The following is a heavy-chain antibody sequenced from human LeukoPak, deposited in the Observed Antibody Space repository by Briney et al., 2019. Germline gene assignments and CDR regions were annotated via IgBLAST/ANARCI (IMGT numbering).Heavy chain of an antibody. J-gene: IGHJ3*02. CDR3: AREGARWEPSFSAFDI. V-gene: IGHV4-39*07. D-gene: IGHD1-26*01. CDR1: GGSISNTIFF. Sequence: SETLSLTCTVSGGSISNTIFFWGWIRQPPGKGLEWIGSTYYTGSIYYNPSLKSRATISVDTSKNQFSLKLSSVTAADTAVYYCAREGARWEPSFSAFDIWGQGTMVTVSS. CDR2: TYYTGSI.